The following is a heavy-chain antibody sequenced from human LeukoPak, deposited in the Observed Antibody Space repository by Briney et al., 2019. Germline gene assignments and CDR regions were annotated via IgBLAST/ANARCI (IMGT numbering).Heavy chain of an antibody. CDR1: GFTFDNYA. CDR3: AREPPSTYYFDL. D-gene: IGHD2/OR15-2a*01. Sequence: GGSLRLSCAASGFTFDNYAMHWVRQAPGKGLECVAVISYDGSNKYYRDFLKGRFTISRDNSKKSLYLQMNSLRAEDTAVYYCAREPPSTYYFDLWGQGTLVTVSS. J-gene: IGHJ4*02. V-gene: IGHV3-30-3*01. CDR2: ISYDGSNK.